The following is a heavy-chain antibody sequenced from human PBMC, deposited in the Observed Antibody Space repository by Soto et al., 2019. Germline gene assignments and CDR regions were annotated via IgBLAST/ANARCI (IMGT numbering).Heavy chain of an antibody. Sequence: GSLRLSCAASGFTLRSYWMSWVRQAPGKGLEWLATIKTDASEKKYVDSVKGRFTVSRDNAKNSLYLQMNSLRAEDTAVYYCASTTYYYGSGSYRGAFDIWGQGTMVTVSS. CDR2: IKTDASEK. D-gene: IGHD3-10*01. J-gene: IGHJ3*02. CDR3: ASTTYYYGSGSYRGAFDI. CDR1: GFTLRSYW. V-gene: IGHV3-7*03.